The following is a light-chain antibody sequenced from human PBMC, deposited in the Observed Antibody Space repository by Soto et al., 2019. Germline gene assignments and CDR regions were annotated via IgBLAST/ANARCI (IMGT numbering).Light chain of an antibody. V-gene: IGKV3-15*01. Sequence: EILMTQSPATLSVSPGERATLSCGASQSVSSNLAWYQRKPGQAPRLLMYGASTRATGIPASFSGSGSGTEFILTISSLQSEDFALYYCQQYHKWPLTFGGGTKVDIK. CDR1: QSVSSN. CDR2: GAS. J-gene: IGKJ4*01. CDR3: QQYHKWPLT.